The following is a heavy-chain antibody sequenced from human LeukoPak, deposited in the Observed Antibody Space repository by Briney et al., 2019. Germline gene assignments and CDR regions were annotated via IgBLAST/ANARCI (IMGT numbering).Heavy chain of an antibody. V-gene: IGHV1-8*01. CDR1: GYTFTSYD. CDR2: MNPNSGNT. D-gene: IGHD2-2*03. CDR3: ARGPPDGYCSSTSCYWSWFDP. J-gene: IGHJ5*02. Sequence: GESLKISCKASGYTFTSYDINWVRQATGQGLEWMGWMNPNSGNTGYAQKFQGRVTMTRNTSISTAYMELSSLRSEDTAVYYCARGPPDGYCSSTSCYWSWFDPWGQGTLVTVSS.